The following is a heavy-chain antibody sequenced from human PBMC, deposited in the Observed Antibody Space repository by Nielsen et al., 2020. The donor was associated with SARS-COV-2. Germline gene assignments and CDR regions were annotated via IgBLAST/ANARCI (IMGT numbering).Heavy chain of an antibody. J-gene: IGHJ4*02. V-gene: IGHV3-7*03. Sequence: GESLKISCAASGFTFSSYWMCWVRQAPGKGLEWVANIKQDGSEKYYVDSVKGRFTISRDNAKNSLYLQMNSLRAEDTAVYYCATLAVAGTPNDYWGQGTLVTVSS. D-gene: IGHD6-19*01. CDR2: IKQDGSEK. CDR3: ATLAVAGTPNDY. CDR1: GFTFSSYW.